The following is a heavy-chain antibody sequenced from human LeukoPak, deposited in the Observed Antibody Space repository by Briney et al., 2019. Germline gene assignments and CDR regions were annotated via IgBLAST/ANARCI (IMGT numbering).Heavy chain of an antibody. CDR1: GYTFTGYY. CDR2: INPNSGGT. J-gene: IGHJ6*03. D-gene: IGHD3-10*01. CDR3: ARDTLWSYDYYYYMDV. V-gene: IGHV1-2*06. Sequence: ASVKVSCKASGYTFTGYYMHWVRQAPGQGLEWMGRINPNSGGTNYAQKFQGSVTMTRDTSISTAYMELSRLRSEDTAVYYCARDTLWSYDYYYYMDVWGKGTTVTVSS.